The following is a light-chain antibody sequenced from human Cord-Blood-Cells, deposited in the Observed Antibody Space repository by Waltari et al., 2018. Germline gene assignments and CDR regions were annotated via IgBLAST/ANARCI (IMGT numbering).Light chain of an antibody. CDR1: SRDVGSYNL. V-gene: IGLV2-23*02. CDR3: CSYAGSSFV. CDR2: EVS. Sequence: QSALTQPASVSGSPGQSFTISCTGTSRDVGSYNLFPWYQQHPGKAPKLMIYEVSKRPSGVSNRFSGSKSGNTASLTISGLQAEDEADYYCCSYAGSSFVFGGGTKLTVL. J-gene: IGLJ2*01.